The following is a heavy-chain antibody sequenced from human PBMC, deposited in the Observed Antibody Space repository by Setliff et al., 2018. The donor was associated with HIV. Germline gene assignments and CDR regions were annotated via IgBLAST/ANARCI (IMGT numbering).Heavy chain of an antibody. J-gene: IGHJ3*01. CDR1: GYSYTGYY. Sequence: GASVKVSCKASGYSYTGYYTHWVRQAPGQGLEGMGWINPNSGGTKFAQRFHGRVTLTRDTSITTAYMELSGLRSDDTSVYYCARDKLEETSESLWGPTKNDAFDVWGQGTMVTVSS. D-gene: IGHD2-21*01. CDR2: INPNSGGT. V-gene: IGHV1-2*02. CDR3: ARDKLEETSESLWGPTKNDAFDV.